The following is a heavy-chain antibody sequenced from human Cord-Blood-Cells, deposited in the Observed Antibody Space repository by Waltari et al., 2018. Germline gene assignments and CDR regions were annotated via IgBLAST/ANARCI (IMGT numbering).Heavy chain of an antibody. CDR3: ARGRSSSWYTHAFDI. V-gene: IGHV3-53*01. CDR1: GLAASSNY. Sequence: EVQLVEHGGGLIQPGGYLRPSCAASGLAASSNYMSCVRKAPGEGRGWVSVFESGNSTNEADAEKGRVTITRDKSKTTLYLQMNSLRAEDEAVYYCARGRSSSWYTHAFDIWGQGTMVTVSS. J-gene: IGHJ3*02. CDR2: FESGNST. D-gene: IGHD6-13*01.